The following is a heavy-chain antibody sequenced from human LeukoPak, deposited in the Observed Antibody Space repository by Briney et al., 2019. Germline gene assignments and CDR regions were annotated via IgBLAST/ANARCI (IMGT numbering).Heavy chain of an antibody. Sequence: GGSLRLSCAASGFTLSSYAMSWVRQAPGKRLEWVSAISGSGGSTYYADSVKGRFTISRDNSKSTLYLQMDSLRAEDTAVYYCANTGGTTGVDYWGQGTLVTVSS. V-gene: IGHV3-23*01. D-gene: IGHD1-1*01. CDR3: ANTGGTTGVDY. CDR1: GFTLSSYA. CDR2: ISGSGGST. J-gene: IGHJ4*02.